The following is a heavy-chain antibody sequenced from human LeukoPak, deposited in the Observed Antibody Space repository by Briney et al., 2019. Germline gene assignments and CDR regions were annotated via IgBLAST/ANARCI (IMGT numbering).Heavy chain of an antibody. CDR1: GFTLTPDA. J-gene: IGHJ4*02. V-gene: IGHV3-23*01. CDR3: AKATRQAAVASPLDY. Sequence: PGGSLRLSCAASGFTLTPDAMSWVRQAPGKGLEWVAGIGGVGDRTYYADSVKGRFTISRDNSKDTLFVQMNSLKAEDTAVYYCAKATRQAAVASPLDYPGQGRMVTVSS. D-gene: IGHD6-19*01. CDR2: IGGVGDRT.